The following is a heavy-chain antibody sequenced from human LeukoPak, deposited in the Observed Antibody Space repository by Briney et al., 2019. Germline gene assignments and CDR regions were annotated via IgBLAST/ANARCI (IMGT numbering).Heavy chain of an antibody. CDR2: ITPLSATP. CDR1: AGTFNTYA. D-gene: IGHD3-10*01. J-gene: IGHJ3*01. V-gene: IGHV1-69*06. Sequence: ASVKVSCKASAGTFNTYAISWVRQAPGQGLEWMGRITPLSATPSQSQWIQGRATITADISTNTVFLDLSSLRSEDTALYFCAGDPPGTPVGFDVWGQGTMVTVSS. CDR3: AGDPPGTPVGFDV.